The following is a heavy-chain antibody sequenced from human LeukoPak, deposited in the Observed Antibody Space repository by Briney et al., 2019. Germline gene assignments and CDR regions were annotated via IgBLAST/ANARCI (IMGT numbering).Heavy chain of an antibody. J-gene: IGHJ4*02. CDR3: ARSRRPFDFED. CDR2: IYYSGTT. Sequence: PSETLSLTCTVSGGSISSYYWSWIRQPPGKGLEWIGYIYYSGTTNYNPSLKSRVTISVDTSKNQFSLKLSSVTAADTAVYYCARSRRPFDFEDWGQGTLVTVSS. V-gene: IGHV4-59*01. CDR1: GGSISSYY.